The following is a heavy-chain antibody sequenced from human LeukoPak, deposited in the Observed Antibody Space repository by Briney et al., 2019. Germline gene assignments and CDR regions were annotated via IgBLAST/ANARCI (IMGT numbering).Heavy chain of an antibody. Sequence: GGSLRLSCAASGFTVGSNYMSWVRQAPGKGLEWVSVIYSGGSTYYADSVKGRFTISRDNSKNTLYLQMNSLRAEDTAVYYCAGGPSPKYYDILTGYSDYWGQGTLVTVSS. V-gene: IGHV3-66*01. CDR3: AGGPSPKYYDILTGYSDY. CDR2: IYSGGST. J-gene: IGHJ4*02. CDR1: GFTVGSNY. D-gene: IGHD3-9*01.